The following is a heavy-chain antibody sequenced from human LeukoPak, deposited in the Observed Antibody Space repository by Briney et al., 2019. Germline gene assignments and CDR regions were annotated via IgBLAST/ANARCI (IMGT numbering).Heavy chain of an antibody. CDR1: GFTFSSYS. CDR2: ISSSGSNI. V-gene: IGHV3-21*01. D-gene: IGHD3-22*01. CDR3: ARDLSLYDSSGYYFDY. Sequence: GGSLILSCAASGFTFSSYSMNWVRQAPGKGLEWVSSISSSGSNIYYSDSVKGRFTISRDNAKNSLYLQMNSLRAEDTAVYYCARDLSLYDSSGYYFDYWGQGTLVTVSS. J-gene: IGHJ4*02.